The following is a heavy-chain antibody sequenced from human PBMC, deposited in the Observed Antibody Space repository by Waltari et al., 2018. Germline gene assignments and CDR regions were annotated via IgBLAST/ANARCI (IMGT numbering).Heavy chain of an antibody. D-gene: IGHD1-1*01. CDR2: IKHDGTGT. V-gene: IGHV3-74*01. Sequence: DVQLVESGGGLVQPGGSLRLSCEVSGFTFSNYWMHWVRQVPGKGLVWVSRIKHDGTGTIYADSVQGRFTISRDNAKNTLYLQLNSLRGEDTAVYYCGRGYNDRRLDYWGQGTLVTVSS. J-gene: IGHJ4*02. CDR1: GFTFSNYW. CDR3: GRGYNDRRLDY.